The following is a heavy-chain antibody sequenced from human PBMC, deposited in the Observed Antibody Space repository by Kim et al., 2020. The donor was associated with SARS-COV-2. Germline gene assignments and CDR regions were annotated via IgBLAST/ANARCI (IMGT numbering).Heavy chain of an antibody. CDR1: GFTFSSYA. CDR3: ARDMDIVVVVAASDAFDI. CDR2: ISYDGSNK. J-gene: IGHJ3*02. D-gene: IGHD2-15*01. Sequence: GGSLRLSCAASGFTFSSYAMHWVRQAPGKGLEWVAVISYDGSNKYYADSVKGRFTISRDNSKNTLYLQMNSLRAEDTAVYYCARDMDIVVVVAASDAFDIWGQGTMVTVSS. V-gene: IGHV3-30-3*01.